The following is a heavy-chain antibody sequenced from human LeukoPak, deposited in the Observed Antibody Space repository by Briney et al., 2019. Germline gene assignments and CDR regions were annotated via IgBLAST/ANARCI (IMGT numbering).Heavy chain of an antibody. CDR3: ASYYDSSGFRF. Sequence: SETLSLTCTVSGGSISSYHWSWIRQPPGKGLECIGYIYYSGSTNYSPSLKSRVTISVDTSKNQFSLKLSSVTAADTAVYYCASYYDSSGFRFWGQGTLVTVSS. V-gene: IGHV4-59*01. CDR2: IYYSGST. CDR1: GGSISSYH. J-gene: IGHJ4*02. D-gene: IGHD3-22*01.